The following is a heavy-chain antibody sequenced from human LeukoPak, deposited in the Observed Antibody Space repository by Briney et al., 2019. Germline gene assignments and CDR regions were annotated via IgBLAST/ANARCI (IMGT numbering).Heavy chain of an antibody. D-gene: IGHD2-21*02. V-gene: IGHV4-59*01. CDR2: IYYSGST. J-gene: IGHJ4*02. CDR3: AREGPLVCGTDCFSF. CDR1: GGSISSYY. Sequence: SETLSLTCTVSGGSISSYYWIWIRQPPGKGLEWIGYIYYSGSTNYNPSLKSRVTISVDTSKNQFSLKLSSVTAADTAVYYCAREGPLVCGTDCFSFWGQGTLVTVSS.